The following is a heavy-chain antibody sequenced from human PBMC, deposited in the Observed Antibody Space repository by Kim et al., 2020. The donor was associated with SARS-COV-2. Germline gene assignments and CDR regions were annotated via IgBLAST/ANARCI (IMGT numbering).Heavy chain of an antibody. V-gene: IGHV1-46*01. J-gene: IGHJ4*02. D-gene: IGHD3-16*01. CDR3: ASLVAGGWYFDY. Sequence: SYAQKFQSRVTMTRDTSTRTVYMALSSLRSEDTALYYCASLVAGGWYFDYWGQGTLVTVSS.